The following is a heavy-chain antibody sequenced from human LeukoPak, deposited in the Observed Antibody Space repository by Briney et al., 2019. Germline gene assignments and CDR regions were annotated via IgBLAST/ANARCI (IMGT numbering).Heavy chain of an antibody. CDR1: GGSISRYY. D-gene: IGHD5-18*01. V-gene: IGHV4-59*01. CDR3: ARMRVDTGMGDHYYYMDV. Sequence: SETLSLTCTVSGGSISRYYWSWIRHPPGKGLEWIGYIYYSGSTNYNPSLKSRVTISVDTSKNQFSLKLSSVTAADTAVYYCARMRVDTGMGDHYYYMDVWGKGTTVTVSS. CDR2: IYYSGST. J-gene: IGHJ6*03.